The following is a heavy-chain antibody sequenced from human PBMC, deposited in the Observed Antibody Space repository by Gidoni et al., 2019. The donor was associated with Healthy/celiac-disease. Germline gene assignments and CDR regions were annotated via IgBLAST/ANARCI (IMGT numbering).Heavy chain of an antibody. CDR1: GFPFSSYW. CDR2: IKQDGREK. V-gene: IGHV3-7*01. CDR3: ARDFRDSSGPSDY. Sequence: EVQLVESGGGLVQPGGSLRLSCAASGFPFSSYWMSWVRQAPGKGLEWVAKIKQDGREKYYVDSVKGRFTISRDNAKNSLYLQMNSLRAEDTAVYYCARDFRDSSGPSDYWGQGTLVTVSS. J-gene: IGHJ4*02. D-gene: IGHD6-19*01.